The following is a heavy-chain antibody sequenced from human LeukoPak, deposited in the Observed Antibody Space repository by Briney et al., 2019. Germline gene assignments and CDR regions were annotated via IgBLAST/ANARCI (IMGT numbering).Heavy chain of an antibody. V-gene: IGHV3-48*01. J-gene: IGHJ3*02. CDR1: GFTFSINS. Sequence: TGGSLRLSCAASGFTFSINSFNWVRQAPGKGVEWVSHIASDSSSKHYADSVRGRFTTSRDNAANSLYLHMNSLRAEDTAVYYCARDGGGPDAFDIWGQGTMVTVS. CDR2: IASDSSSK. CDR3: ARDGGGPDAFDI.